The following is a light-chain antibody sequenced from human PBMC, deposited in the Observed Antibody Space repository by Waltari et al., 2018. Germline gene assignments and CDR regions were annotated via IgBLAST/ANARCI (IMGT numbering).Light chain of an antibody. V-gene: IGLV2-11*01. J-gene: IGLJ3*02. CDR2: DVS. CDR1: SSDVGGYNY. Sequence: QSALTQPRSVSGSPGQSVTISCTGTSSDVGGYNYVSWYQQHPGKAPKLMIYDVSKRPSGGPVRCSGPKSGNTASRTISGLQAEDEADYYCCSYGGTYSWVFGGGTKLTVL. CDR3: CSYGGTYSWV.